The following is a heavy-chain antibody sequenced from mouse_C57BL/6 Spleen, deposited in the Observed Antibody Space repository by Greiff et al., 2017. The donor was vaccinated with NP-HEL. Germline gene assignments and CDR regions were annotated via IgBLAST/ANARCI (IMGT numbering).Heavy chain of an antibody. CDR1: GYSITSGYY. J-gene: IGHJ4*01. CDR3: AREGDYYEDYAMDY. V-gene: IGHV3-6*01. Sequence: EVQRVESGPGLVKPSQSLSLTCSVTGYSITSGYYWNWIRQFPGNKLEWMGYISYDGSNNYNPSLKNRISITRDTSKNQFFLKLNSVTTEDTATYYCAREGDYYEDYAMDYWGQGTSVTVSS. CDR2: ISYDGSN. D-gene: IGHD1-1*01.